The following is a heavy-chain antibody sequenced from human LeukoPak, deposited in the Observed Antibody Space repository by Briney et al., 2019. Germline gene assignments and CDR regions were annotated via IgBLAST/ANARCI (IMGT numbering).Heavy chain of an antibody. V-gene: IGHV3-30*02. D-gene: IGHD3-10*01. J-gene: IGHJ4*02. CDR1: GFTFSSYG. Sequence: PGGSLRLSCAASGFTFSSYGMHWVRQAPGKGLEWVAFIRYDGSNKYYADSVKGRFTISRDNSKNTLYLQMSSLRAEDTAVYYCAKDHRFGELFGFDYWGQGTLVTVSS. CDR3: AKDHRFGELFGFDY. CDR2: IRYDGSNK.